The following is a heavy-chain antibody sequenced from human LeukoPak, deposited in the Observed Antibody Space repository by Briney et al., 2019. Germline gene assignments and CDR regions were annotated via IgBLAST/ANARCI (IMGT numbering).Heavy chain of an antibody. CDR2: ISGSGNTI. J-gene: IGHJ6*03. V-gene: IGHV3-11*04. CDR1: GFTFSDYH. Sequence: GGSLRLSCAASGFTFSDYHMNWVRQAPGKGLERVSYISGSGNTIYYEDSVRGRFTISRDNAKNSLYLQMNSLRAEDTAVYFCARDPGITMVRGIIPYYYYYMDVWGTGTTVTVSS. D-gene: IGHD3-10*01. CDR3: ARDPGITMVRGIIPYYYYYMDV.